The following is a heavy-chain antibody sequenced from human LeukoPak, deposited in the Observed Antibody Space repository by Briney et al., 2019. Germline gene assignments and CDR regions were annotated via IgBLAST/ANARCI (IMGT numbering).Heavy chain of an antibody. Sequence: SETLSLTCTVSGGSMKDFFWSWIRQIPGKGLEWIGYVYYSGSAKYHPSLKSRVTISVDTSKNEFSLKLTSVTAADTAVYFCARHKDRFGCTFDYWGQGSLVTVSS. CDR3: ARHKDRFGCTFDY. J-gene: IGHJ4*02. V-gene: IGHV4-59*08. CDR1: GGSMKDFF. CDR2: VYYSGSA. D-gene: IGHD2-8*01.